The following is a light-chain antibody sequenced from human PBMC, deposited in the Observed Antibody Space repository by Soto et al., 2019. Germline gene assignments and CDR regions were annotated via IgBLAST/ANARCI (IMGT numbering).Light chain of an antibody. Sequence: EIVMTQSPATLSVSPGERATLSCRASQSVSRNLAWYQQKPGQAPRLLIYAASTRATGIPARFSGSGSGTEFTLAISGLQSEDFAVYHCQQYNNWPYSFGQGTKLEIK. CDR3: QQYNNWPYS. J-gene: IGKJ2*03. CDR2: AAS. V-gene: IGKV3-15*01. CDR1: QSVSRN.